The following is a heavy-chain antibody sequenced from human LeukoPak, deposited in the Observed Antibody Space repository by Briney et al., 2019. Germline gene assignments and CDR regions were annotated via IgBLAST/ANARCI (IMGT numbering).Heavy chain of an antibody. J-gene: IGHJ5*02. CDR1: GGSLSSYY. CDR3: ARGPYCSSTSCYRAIRWFDP. V-gene: IGHV4-59*01. Sequence: SETLSLTCTVSGGSLSSYYWSWVRQPPGKGLEWIGYIYYSGSTNYNPSLKSRGTISVDTSKNQFSLKLSSVTAADTAVYYCARGPYCSSTSCYRAIRWFDPWGQGTLVTVSS. D-gene: IGHD2-2*02. CDR2: IYYSGST.